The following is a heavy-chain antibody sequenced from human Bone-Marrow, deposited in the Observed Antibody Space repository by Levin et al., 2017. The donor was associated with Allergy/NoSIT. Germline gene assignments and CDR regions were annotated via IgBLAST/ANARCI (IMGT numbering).Heavy chain of an antibody. CDR1: GFTFNTYS. Sequence: GESLKISCAASGFTFNTYSMNWVRQTPGKGLEWVSFITTSSNYIYYADSVKGRFTISRDNAKNSLYLQMDSRRAEDTAVYYCAKDRGGSGWSPIDYWGQGTLVTVSS. CDR3: AKDRGGSGWSPIDY. D-gene: IGHD6-19*01. J-gene: IGHJ4*02. CDR2: ITTSSNYI. V-gene: IGHV3-21*01.